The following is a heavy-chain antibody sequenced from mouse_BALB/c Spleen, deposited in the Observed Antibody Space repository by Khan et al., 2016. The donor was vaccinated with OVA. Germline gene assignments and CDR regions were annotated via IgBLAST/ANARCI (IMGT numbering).Heavy chain of an antibody. CDR1: GFNIKDTY. V-gene: IGHV14-3*02. J-gene: IGHJ3*01. D-gene: IGHD4-1*02. CDR3: QLVWFAY. CDR2: IDPANGNT. Sequence: VQLQQSGAELVKPGASVKLSCTASGFNIKDTYIHWVKQRPEQGLEWIGRIDPANGNTEFDPKFQGKATITADTSSNTAYLQLSSLTSEDTAVYYCQLVWFAYWGQGTLVTVSA.